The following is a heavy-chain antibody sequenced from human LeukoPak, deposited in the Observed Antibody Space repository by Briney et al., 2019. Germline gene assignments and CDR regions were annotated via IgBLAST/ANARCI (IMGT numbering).Heavy chain of an antibody. CDR2: INHSGST. V-gene: IGHV4-34*01. Sequence: SETLSLTCAVYGGSFSGYYWSWIRQPPGKGLEWIGEINHSGSTNYNPSLKSRVTISVDTSKNQFSLKLSSVTAADTAVYYCARGLTIWFGESDDGFDIWGQGTMVTVSS. CDR1: GGSFSGYY. D-gene: IGHD3-10*01. J-gene: IGHJ3*02. CDR3: ARGLTIWFGESDDGFDI.